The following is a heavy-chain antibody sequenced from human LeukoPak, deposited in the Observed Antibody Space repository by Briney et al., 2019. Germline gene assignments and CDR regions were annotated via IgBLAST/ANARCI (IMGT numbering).Heavy chain of an antibody. CDR1: GFTFSDYY. D-gene: IGHD2-2*01. V-gene: IGHV3-11*04. J-gene: IGHJ3*02. CDR3: ARDHYFPEVPAAGVFDM. Sequence: PGGSLRLSCAASGFTFSDYYMSWIRQAPGKGLEWVSYISSSGSTIYYADSVKGRFTISRDNAKNSLYLQMNTLGADDTAVYYCARDHYFPEVPAAGVFDMWGQGTMVTVSS. CDR2: ISSSGSTI.